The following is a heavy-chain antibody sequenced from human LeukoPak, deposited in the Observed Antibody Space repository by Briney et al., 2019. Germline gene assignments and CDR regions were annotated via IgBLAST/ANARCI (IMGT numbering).Heavy chain of an antibody. Sequence: GGSQRLSCAASGYTFSRYSAIWVPEPPRKGLEWGSAISGRGGSTYYADSVKGRFTIPRDNSKNTLYLQMNSPRAEDTAVYYWAKSPTGTPDYWGQGTLVTVSS. CDR1: GYTFSRYS. CDR2: ISGRGGST. CDR3: AKSPTGTPDY. V-gene: IGHV3-23*01. D-gene: IGHD1-7*01. J-gene: IGHJ4*02.